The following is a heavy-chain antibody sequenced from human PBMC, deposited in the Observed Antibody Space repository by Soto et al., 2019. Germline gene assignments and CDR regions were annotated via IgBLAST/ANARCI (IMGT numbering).Heavy chain of an antibody. CDR3: ASNMVFGEYGMDV. CDR2: ISGSAGSI. J-gene: IGHJ6*02. V-gene: IGHV3-23*01. D-gene: IGHD3-10*02. Sequence: GGSLRLSCAASEFTISNYAMSWARQAPGKGLEWVSAISGSAGSIYYADSVKGRFTISRDNSMNTLYLQMDSLRAEDTAVYYCASNMVFGEYGMDVWGQGTTVTVSS. CDR1: EFTISNYA.